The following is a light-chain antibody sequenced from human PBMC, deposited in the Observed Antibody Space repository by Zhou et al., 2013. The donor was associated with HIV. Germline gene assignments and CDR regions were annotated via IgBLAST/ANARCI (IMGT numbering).Light chain of an antibody. CDR3: QQYGKT. CDR1: QSVNNNY. V-gene: IGKV3-20*01. CDR2: DVS. Sequence: IMLTQSPATLSLSPGERATLSCRAGQSVNNNYLAWYQQKPGQAPRLLIHDVSFRAAGIPDRFSGSGSETDFTLSISRLEPEDFAVYYCQQYGKTFGQGTKLEI. J-gene: IGKJ2*01.